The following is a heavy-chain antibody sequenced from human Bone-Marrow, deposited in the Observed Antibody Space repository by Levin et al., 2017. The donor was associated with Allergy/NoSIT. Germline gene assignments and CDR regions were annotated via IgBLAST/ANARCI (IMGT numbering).Heavy chain of an antibody. J-gene: IGHJ4*02. CDR2: ISVSSSTM. V-gene: IGHV3-48*04. Sequence: SCVASGFTFSTYTMNWVRQAPGKGLEWVSYISVSSSTMYYAESVKGRFTISRDDAKNSLNLQMNSLRVEDTAVYYCARSRGSQFDYWGQGTLVTVSS. CDR1: GFTFSTYT. D-gene: IGHD3-16*01. CDR3: ARSRGSQFDY.